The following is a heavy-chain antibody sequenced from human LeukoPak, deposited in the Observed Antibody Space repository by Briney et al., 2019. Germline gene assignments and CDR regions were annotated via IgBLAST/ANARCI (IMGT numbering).Heavy chain of an antibody. CDR3: ARDRAGGNFDY. Sequence: SETLSLTCTVSGGSISSGGYYWSWIRQHPGKGLEWIGYIYYSGSTYYNPSLKSRVTISVDTSKNRFSLKLSSVTAADTAVYYCARDRAGGNFDYWGQGTLVTVSS. CDR2: IYYSGST. V-gene: IGHV4-31*03. D-gene: IGHD3-16*01. CDR1: GGSISSGGYY. J-gene: IGHJ4*02.